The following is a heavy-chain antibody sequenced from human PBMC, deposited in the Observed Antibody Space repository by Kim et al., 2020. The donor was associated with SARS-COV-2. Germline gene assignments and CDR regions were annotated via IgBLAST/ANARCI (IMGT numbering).Heavy chain of an antibody. CDR3: ARDLFHTGFDY. V-gene: IGHV1-3*01. D-gene: IGHD2-8*02. Sequence: ASVKVSCKASGYIFTNFAIQWVRQAPGQRLEWMGWINAGTGNTKFSQQFQGRVTFTRDTSANTASMELSSLGSEDTAVYYCARDLFHTGFDYWGLGTLVAVSS. CDR2: INAGTGNT. CDR1: GYIFTNFA. J-gene: IGHJ4*02.